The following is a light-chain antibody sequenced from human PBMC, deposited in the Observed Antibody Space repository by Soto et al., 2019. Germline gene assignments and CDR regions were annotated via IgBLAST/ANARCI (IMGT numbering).Light chain of an antibody. J-gene: IGKJ1*01. CDR1: QSISSW. Sequence: DIPMTQSPSTLSASVGDRVTITCRASQSISSWLAWYQQKPGKAPKLLIYKASSLESGVPSRFSGSGSGTKFTLTISSLQPDDFATYYCQHYNRYSTFGQGTKVEIK. V-gene: IGKV1-5*03. CDR3: QHYNRYST. CDR2: KAS.